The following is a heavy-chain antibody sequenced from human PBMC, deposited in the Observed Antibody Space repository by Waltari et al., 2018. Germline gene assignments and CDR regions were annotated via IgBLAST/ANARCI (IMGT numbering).Heavy chain of an antibody. CDR2: ISASNGDT. D-gene: IGHD3-16*01. V-gene: IGHV1-18*01. CDR1: GYTFTSHG. CDR3: AAGGELSLLDH. J-gene: IGHJ4*02. Sequence: QVQLVQSGPELKKPGASVKVSCTASGYTFTSHGIGWVRQAPGQVLEGMGWISASNGDTTYSHHVQDRVTMTTDTSTSTAYMELRSLRSDDTAVYYCAAGGELSLLDHWGQGTLVTVSS.